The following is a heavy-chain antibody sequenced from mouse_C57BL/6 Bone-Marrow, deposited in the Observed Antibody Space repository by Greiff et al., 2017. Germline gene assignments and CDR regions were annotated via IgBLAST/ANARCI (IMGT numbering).Heavy chain of an antibody. J-gene: IGHJ1*01. CDR1: GYTFTNYW. D-gene: IGHD1-2*01. CDR3: ARYYGHWYLDV. Sequence: QVQLQQSGAELVRPGTSVTMSCKASGYTFTNYWIGWAKQRPGHGLEWIGDIYPGGGYTNYNEKFKGKATLTADKSSSTAYMMVSSLTSEDSAIYYCARYYGHWYLDVWGSGTTVTVSS. CDR2: IYPGGGYT. V-gene: IGHV1-63*01.